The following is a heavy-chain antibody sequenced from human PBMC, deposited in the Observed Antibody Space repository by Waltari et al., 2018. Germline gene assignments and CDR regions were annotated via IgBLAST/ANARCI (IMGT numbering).Heavy chain of an antibody. V-gene: IGHV4-39*01. CDR1: GGSISSSSYY. J-gene: IGHJ3*02. D-gene: IGHD6-19*01. CDR2: IYYSGST. CDR3: ARSSFLDSGSNTEGAFDI. Sequence: QLQLQESGPGLVKPSETLSLTCTVSGGSISSSSYYWGWIRQPPGKGLEWIGSIYYSGSTDYNPSLKSRVTISVDTSKNQFSLKLSSVTAADTAIYYCARSSFLDSGSNTEGAFDIWGQGTMVTVSS.